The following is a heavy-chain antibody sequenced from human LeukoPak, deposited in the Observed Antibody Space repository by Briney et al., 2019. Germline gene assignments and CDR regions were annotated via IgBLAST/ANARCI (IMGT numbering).Heavy chain of an antibody. V-gene: IGHV3-11*01. Sequence: GGSLRLSCAASGFTFSDYYMSWIRQAPGKGLEWVSYISSSGSTIYYADSVKGRFTISRDNAKNSLYLQMNSLRAEDTAVYYCARDAPYSSGWYDDAFDIWGQGTMVTVSS. CDR2: ISSSGSTI. J-gene: IGHJ3*02. CDR3: ARDAPYSSGWYDDAFDI. CDR1: GFTFSDYY. D-gene: IGHD6-19*01.